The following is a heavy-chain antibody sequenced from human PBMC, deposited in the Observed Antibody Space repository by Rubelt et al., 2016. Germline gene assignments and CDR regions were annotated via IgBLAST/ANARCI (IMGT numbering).Heavy chain of an antibody. D-gene: IGHD3-10*01. V-gene: IGHV1-24*01. Sequence: QVQLVQSGAEVKKPGASVKVSCKVSGYTLTELSMHWVRQAPGKGLEWMGGFDPEDGETIYAQKFQGSVTMTEDTSTDTAYMELSSLRSEETAVYYCATRSLWFGEIDRYFDYWGQGTLVTVSS. J-gene: IGHJ4*02. CDR1: GYTLTELS. CDR2: FDPEDGET. CDR3: ATRSLWFGEIDRYFDY.